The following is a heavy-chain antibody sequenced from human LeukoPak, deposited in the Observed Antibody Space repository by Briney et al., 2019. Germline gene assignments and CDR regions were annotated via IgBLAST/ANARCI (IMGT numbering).Heavy chain of an antibody. CDR3: ARGCSTSWRKYYLDY. J-gene: IGHJ4*02. CDR2: INHSGST. V-gene: IGHV4-34*01. CDR1: GGSFSGYY. D-gene: IGHD2-2*01. Sequence: SETLSLTCAVYGGSFSGYYWSWIRQPPGKGLEWIGEINHSGSTNYNPSLKSRVTISVDTSKNQFSLKLSSVTAADTAVYYCARGCSTSWRKYYLDYWGQGTLVTVSS.